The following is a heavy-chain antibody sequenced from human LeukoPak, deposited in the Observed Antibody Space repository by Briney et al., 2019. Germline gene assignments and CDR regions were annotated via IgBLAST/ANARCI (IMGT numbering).Heavy chain of an antibody. Sequence: ASVKVSCKASGYTFTSYDINWVRQATGQGLEWMGWMNPNSGNTGYAQKFQGRVTITRNTSISTAYMELSSLRSEDTAVYYCARDFNGSGSFHDYWGQGTLVTVSS. CDR3: ARDFNGSGSFHDY. CDR2: MNPNSGNT. D-gene: IGHD3-10*01. V-gene: IGHV1-8*03. J-gene: IGHJ4*02. CDR1: GYTFTSYD.